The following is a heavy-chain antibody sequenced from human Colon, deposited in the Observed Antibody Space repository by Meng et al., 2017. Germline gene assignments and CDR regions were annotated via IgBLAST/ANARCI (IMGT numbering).Heavy chain of an antibody. J-gene: IGHJ4*02. Sequence: QVQLQESGPGLVEPSQTLSLTCTVSGGSMSSGNYYWSGIRQPPGKGLEWIGYIHHSGSAYYNPSLKSRVSISVDTSKNQFSLNLNSMTAADTAVYYCASFDHIPRRNYFDYWGQGTLVTVSS. D-gene: IGHD2-21*01. CDR2: IHHSGSA. CDR1: GGSMSSGNYY. V-gene: IGHV4-30-4*01. CDR3: ASFDHIPRRNYFDY.